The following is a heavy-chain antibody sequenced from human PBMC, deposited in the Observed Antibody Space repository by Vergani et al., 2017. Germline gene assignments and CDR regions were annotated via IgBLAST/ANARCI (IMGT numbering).Heavy chain of an antibody. J-gene: IGHJ5*02. CDR2: INQDGSEK. Sequence: EVQLVESGGGLVQPGGSLRLSCAASGFIFSHYWMSWVRQAPGKGLEWVANINQDGSEKYYVDFGKGRFPISRDNAKNSLYLQMNSLRAEDTALYYCARINYYGSSGYCLTGWHNWFDPWGQGTLITFSS. CDR1: GFIFSHYW. V-gene: IGHV3-7*01. D-gene: IGHD3-22*01. CDR3: ARINYYGSSGYCLTGWHNWFDP.